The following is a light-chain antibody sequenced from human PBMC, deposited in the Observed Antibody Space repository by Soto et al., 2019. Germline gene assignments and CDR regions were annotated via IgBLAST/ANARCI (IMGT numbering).Light chain of an antibody. CDR2: EVS. J-gene: IGLJ1*01. CDR3: SSYAGYNNFV. Sequence: QSVLNQPPSASGSPGQSVTISCTGTSSDVGGYNYVSWYQQHPGKAPKLMIYEVSKRPSGVPDRFSGSKSGNTASLTVSGLQAEDDADYYCSSYAGYNNFVLGT. V-gene: IGLV2-8*01. CDR1: SSDVGGYNY.